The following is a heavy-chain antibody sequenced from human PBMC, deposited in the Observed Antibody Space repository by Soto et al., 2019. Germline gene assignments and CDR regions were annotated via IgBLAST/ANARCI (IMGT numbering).Heavy chain of an antibody. V-gene: IGHV3-33*01. J-gene: IGHJ4*02. D-gene: IGHD3-10*01. CDR2: IWYVGSNK. Sequence: PGGSLRLSCAASGFTFSSYGMHWVRQAPGKGLEWVAVIWYVGSNKYYADSVKGRFTISRDNSKNTLYLQMNSLRAEDTAVYYCARAIGYGSGSYYKGPSDYWGQGTLVTVSS. CDR1: GFTFSSYG. CDR3: ARAIGYGSGSYYKGPSDY.